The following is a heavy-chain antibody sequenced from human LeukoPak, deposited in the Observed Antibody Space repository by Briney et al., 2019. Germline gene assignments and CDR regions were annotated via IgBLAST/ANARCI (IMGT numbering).Heavy chain of an antibody. V-gene: IGHV1-24*01. J-gene: IGHJ4*02. CDR3: ATRPKLYCSSTSCYVSDY. Sequence: GASVKVSCKVSGYALPELSMHWVRQAPGKGLEWMGGFDPEDGETIYAQKFQGRVTMTEDTSTDTAYMELSSLRSEDTAVYYCATRPKLYCSSTSCYVSDYWGQGTLVTVSS. D-gene: IGHD2-2*01. CDR1: GYALPELS. CDR2: FDPEDGET.